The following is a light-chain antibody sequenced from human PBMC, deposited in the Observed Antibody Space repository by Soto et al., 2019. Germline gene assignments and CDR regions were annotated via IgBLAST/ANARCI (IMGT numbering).Light chain of an antibody. V-gene: IGKV3-20*01. Sequence: EIVLTQSPGTLSLSPGERATLSCRASQSVGSSYLAWYQPKPGQAPRLLIYGASSRATGIPDRVSGSGSGSDFNLTISRLEPDDCAVYYCQHYGSSPYTFGQGTKLEIK. CDR2: GAS. CDR3: QHYGSSPYT. CDR1: QSVGSSY. J-gene: IGKJ2*01.